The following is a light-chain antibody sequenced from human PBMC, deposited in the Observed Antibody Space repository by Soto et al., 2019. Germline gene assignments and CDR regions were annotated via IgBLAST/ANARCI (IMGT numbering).Light chain of an antibody. Sequence: DIQMTQSPSTLSASVGERITITCRASQSISSWLAWYQQKPGKPPKLLIYDASSLESGVPSRFSGSGSGTDFSLTITSLQPDDSATYYCQQYHSYYPWTFGQGTRVDIK. J-gene: IGKJ1*01. CDR3: QQYHSYYPWT. V-gene: IGKV1-5*01. CDR1: QSISSW. CDR2: DAS.